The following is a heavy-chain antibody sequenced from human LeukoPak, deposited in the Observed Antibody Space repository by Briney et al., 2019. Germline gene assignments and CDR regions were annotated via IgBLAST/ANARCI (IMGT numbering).Heavy chain of an antibody. CDR3: ARDADFWSAYDAFDI. J-gene: IGHJ3*02. CDR2: IYYSGST. D-gene: IGHD3-3*01. V-gene: IGHV4-38-2*02. CDR1: GFTFDDYA. Sequence: LRLSCAASGFTFDDYAMHWVRRAPGKGLEWIGSIYYSGSTYYNPSLKSRVTISVDTSKNQFSLKLSSVTAADTAVYYCARDADFWSAYDAFDIWGQGTMVTVSS.